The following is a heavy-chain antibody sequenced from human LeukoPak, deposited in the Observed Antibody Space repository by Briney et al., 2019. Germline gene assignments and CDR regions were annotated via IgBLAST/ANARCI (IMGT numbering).Heavy chain of an antibody. CDR2: MSGSGGYT. Sequence: PGGSLRLSCAASGFTSDDDGMSCGRQAPGKGLEWVSGMSGSGGYTYYAASVKGRFTISRDNCKNTLYLQMNRLRAEDTAIYYCAKAIPRHLGYSYGYGVDDCWGQGTPVTVSS. D-gene: IGHD5-18*01. CDR1: GFTSDDDG. J-gene: IGHJ4*02. CDR3: AKAIPRHLGYSYGYGVDDC. V-gene: IGHV3-23*01.